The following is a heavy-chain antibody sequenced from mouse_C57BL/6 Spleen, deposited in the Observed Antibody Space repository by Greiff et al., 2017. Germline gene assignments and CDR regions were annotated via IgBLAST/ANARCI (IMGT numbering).Heavy chain of an antibody. J-gene: IGHJ2*01. Sequence: QVQLQQPGAELVRPGTSVKLSCKASGYTFTSYWMHWVKQRPGQGLEWIGVIDPSDSYTNYNQKFKGKATLTVDTSSSTAYMQLSSLTSEDSAVYYCARSDSNDSFDYWGKGTTLTVSS. CDR1: GYTFTSYW. V-gene: IGHV1-59*01. CDR3: ARSDSNDSFDY. CDR2: IDPSDSYT. D-gene: IGHD2-12*01.